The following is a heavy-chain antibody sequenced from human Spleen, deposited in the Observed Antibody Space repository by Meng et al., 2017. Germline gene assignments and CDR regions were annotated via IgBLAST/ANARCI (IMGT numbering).Heavy chain of an antibody. CDR2: LGAHPGDT. V-gene: IGHV1-18*01. J-gene: IGHJ4*02. Sequence: QVQPVQSGPEGKKPGASVKVSCKASDYTFTGYGVSWVRQAPGQGLEWMAWLGAHPGDTSHAPKFVGRVTVTADTATAAAYMELRSLRSDDTAVYYCARGTPGRSYCDYWGLGTLVTVSS. CDR1: DYTFTGYG. D-gene: IGHD3-10*01. CDR3: ARGTPGRSYCDY.